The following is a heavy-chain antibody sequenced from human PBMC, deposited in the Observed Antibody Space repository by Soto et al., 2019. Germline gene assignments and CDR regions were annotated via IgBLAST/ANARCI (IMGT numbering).Heavy chain of an antibody. CDR1: GDSIISSDFY. J-gene: IGHJ5*01. Sequence: PETLPLTCTVSGDSIISSDFYWGWVRQPPGKGLEWIGSIFYLGSSYYNPSLKSRVTMSVDTSKNQFSLRLRSVTAADTALYFFARQSLAVHKNNWFD. D-gene: IGHD6-19*01. CDR3: ARQSLAVHKNNWFD. V-gene: IGHV4-39*01. CDR2: IFYLGSS.